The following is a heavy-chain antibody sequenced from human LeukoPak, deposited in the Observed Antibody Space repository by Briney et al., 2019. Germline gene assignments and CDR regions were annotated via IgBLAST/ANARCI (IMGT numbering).Heavy chain of an antibody. J-gene: IGHJ3*02. Sequence: ASVKVSCKASGYTFTGYYMHWVRQAPGQGLEWMGWINPNSSGTNYAQRFQGRVTMTRDTSISTAYMELSRLRSDDTAVYYCAREYYDILTGLGDAFDIWGQGTMVTVSS. D-gene: IGHD3-9*01. CDR3: AREYYDILTGLGDAFDI. CDR2: INPNSSGT. V-gene: IGHV1-2*02. CDR1: GYTFTGYY.